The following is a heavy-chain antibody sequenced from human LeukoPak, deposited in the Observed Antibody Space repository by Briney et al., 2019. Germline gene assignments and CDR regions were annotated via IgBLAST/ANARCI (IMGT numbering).Heavy chain of an antibody. Sequence: SETLSLTCSVSDDSISSYYWTWIRQPAGKGLEWIGRIYTTGSTNYNPSLKSRVTMSVDTSKNQFSLKLSSVTAADTAMYYCARRVVTTISAFDIWGQGTMVIVSS. V-gene: IGHV4-4*07. CDR2: IYTTGST. CDR3: ARRVVTTISAFDI. D-gene: IGHD5-12*01. CDR1: DDSISSYY. J-gene: IGHJ3*02.